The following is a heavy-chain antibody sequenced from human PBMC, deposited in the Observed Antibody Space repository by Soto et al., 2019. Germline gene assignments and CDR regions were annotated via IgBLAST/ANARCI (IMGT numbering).Heavy chain of an antibody. CDR1: GFTFNTYG. D-gene: IGHD7-27*01. V-gene: IGHV3-33*01. J-gene: IGHJ4*02. CDR2: ILYDGSEK. CDR3: LPGDIRGNWEYVPGR. Sequence: QVQLVESGGGVVQPGRSLRLSCVASGFTFNTYGMHWVRQAPGKGLEWVATILYDGSEKYYADSLKGRFTIARDNSNNTVHLQMNSLRGDDTAVDFCLPGDIRGNWEYVPGRRGQGTPVTISS.